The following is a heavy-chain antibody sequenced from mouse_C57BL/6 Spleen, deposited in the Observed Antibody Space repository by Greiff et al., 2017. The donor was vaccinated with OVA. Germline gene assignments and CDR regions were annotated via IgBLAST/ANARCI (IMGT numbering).Heavy chain of an antibody. J-gene: IGHJ1*03. CDR3: ARNGTTVVATDWYFDV. CDR2: IWSGGST. CDR1: GFSLTSYG. Sequence: QVQLKQSGPGLVQPSQSLSITCTVSGFSLTSYGVHWVRQSPRKGLEWLGVIWSGGSTDYNAAFISRLSISKDNSKSQVFFKMNSLQADDTAIYYCARNGTTVVATDWYFDVWGTGTTVTVSS. D-gene: IGHD1-1*01. V-gene: IGHV2-2*01.